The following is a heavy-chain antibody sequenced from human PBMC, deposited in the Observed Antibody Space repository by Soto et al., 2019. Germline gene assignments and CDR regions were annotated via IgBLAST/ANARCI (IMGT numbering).Heavy chain of an antibody. CDR3: ARDVLNDYGEYKEYILYYFDY. Sequence: QVQLVQSGAEVKKPGASVKVSCKASGYTFTSYGISWVRQAPGQGLEWMGWISAYNGNTNYAQKLQGRVTMTTDTSTSTAYMELRSLRSDDTAVYYCARDVLNDYGEYKEYILYYFDYWGQGTLVTVSS. J-gene: IGHJ4*02. D-gene: IGHD4-17*01. V-gene: IGHV1-18*04. CDR2: ISAYNGNT. CDR1: GYTFTSYG.